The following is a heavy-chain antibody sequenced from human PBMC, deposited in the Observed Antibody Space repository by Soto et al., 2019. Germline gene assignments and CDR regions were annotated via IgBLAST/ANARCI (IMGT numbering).Heavy chain of an antibody. CDR3: AKGNLRVTMIVYDGQDAFDI. J-gene: IGHJ3*02. D-gene: IGHD3-22*01. Sequence: GGSLRLSCAASGFNCSSYGMSWVRQAPGKGLEWVSDVSGSGGSTYYADSVKGRFTISRDNSKNTLYLQMNSLRAEDTAVYYCAKGNLRVTMIVYDGQDAFDIWGQGTMVTVSS. CDR1: GFNCSSYG. V-gene: IGHV3-23*01. CDR2: VSGSGGST.